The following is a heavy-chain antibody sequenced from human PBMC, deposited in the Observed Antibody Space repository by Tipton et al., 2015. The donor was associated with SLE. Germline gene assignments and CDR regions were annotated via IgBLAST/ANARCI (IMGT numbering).Heavy chain of an antibody. D-gene: IGHD3-10*01. CDR1: FGSISSYY. Sequence: TLSLTCTVSFGSISSYYWNWIRQPAGKGLEWIGRFSTSGNTNYNPSLKSRVTMSVDTFKNQFSLKLSSVTAADTAVYYCARGEGYYGSGSYQGWFDPWGQGTLVTVSS. CDR3: ARGEGYYGSGSYQGWFDP. V-gene: IGHV4-4*07. CDR2: FSTSGNT. J-gene: IGHJ5*02.